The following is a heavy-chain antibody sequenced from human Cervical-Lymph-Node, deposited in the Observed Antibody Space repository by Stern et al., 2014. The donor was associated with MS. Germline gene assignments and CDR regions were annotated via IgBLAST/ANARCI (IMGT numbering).Heavy chain of an antibody. V-gene: IGHV1-69*01. CDR3: ARDKRGLLNGHQGAFDI. D-gene: IGHD1-26*01. CDR2: IIPIFGTA. Sequence: QMQLVQSGAEVKKPGSSVKVSCKASGGTFSSYAISWVRQAPGQGLEWMGGIIPIFGTANYAQKFQGRVTITADESTSTAYMELSSLRSEDTAVYYCARDKRGLLNGHQGAFDIWGQGTMVTVSS. CDR1: GGTFSSYA. J-gene: IGHJ3*02.